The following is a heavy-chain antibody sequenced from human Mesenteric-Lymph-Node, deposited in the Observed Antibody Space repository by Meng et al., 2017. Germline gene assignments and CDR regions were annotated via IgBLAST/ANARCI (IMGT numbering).Heavy chain of an antibody. J-gene: IGHJ3*02. V-gene: IGHV5-51*01. CDR1: GYSFTSYW. D-gene: IGHD6-19*01. CDR3: ATKNGSGWYFLGAFDI. CDR2: IYPGDSDT. Sequence: KVSCKGSGYSFTSYWIGWVRQMPGKGLEWMGIIYPGDSDTRYSPSFQGQVTISADKSISTAYLQWSSLKASDTAMYYCATKNGSGWYFLGAFDIWGQGTMVTVSS.